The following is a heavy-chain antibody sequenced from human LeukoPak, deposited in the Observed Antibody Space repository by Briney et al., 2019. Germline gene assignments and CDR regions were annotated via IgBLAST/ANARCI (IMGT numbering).Heavy chain of an antibody. D-gene: IGHD3-16*01. Sequence: PGGTLRLSCAASGFSFRSHGMNWVRQAPGKGLEWVSGISSRGDITYYKDSVRGRFTISRDNFKNTVSLQLNSLRAEDTAMYYCAKDDDWGRFNHWGQGTLVTASS. J-gene: IGHJ1*01. CDR2: ISSRGDIT. CDR3: AKDDDWGRFNH. V-gene: IGHV3-23*01. CDR1: GFSFRSHG.